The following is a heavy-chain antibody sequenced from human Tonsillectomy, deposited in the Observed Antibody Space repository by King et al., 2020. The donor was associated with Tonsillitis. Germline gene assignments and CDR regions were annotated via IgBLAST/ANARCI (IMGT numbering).Heavy chain of an antibody. CDR1: GFTFSSYG. V-gene: IGHV3-30*18. J-gene: IGHJ4*02. CDR2: ISYDGRDK. Sequence: VQLVESGGGVVQPGRSLRLSCAASGFTFSSYGMHWVRQAPGKGLEWVAIISYDGRDKYYADSVKGRFTISRDNSKNKLYLQMNSLRAEDAAVYYCAKEEVGFDYWGQGTLVTVSS. CDR3: AKEEVGFDY.